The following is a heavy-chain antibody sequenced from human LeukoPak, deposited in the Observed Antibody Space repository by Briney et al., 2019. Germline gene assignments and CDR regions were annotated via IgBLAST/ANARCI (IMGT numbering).Heavy chain of an antibody. V-gene: IGHV3-9*01. Sequence: GGSLRLSCAASGFTFDDYAMHWVRQAPGKGLEWVSGISWNSGSIGYADSVKGRFTISRDNAKNSLYLQMNSLRAEDTAVYYCAKDKSSGLSDYWGQGTLVTVSS. CDR3: AKDKSSGLSDY. J-gene: IGHJ4*02. D-gene: IGHD3-22*01. CDR1: GFTFDDYA. CDR2: ISWNSGSI.